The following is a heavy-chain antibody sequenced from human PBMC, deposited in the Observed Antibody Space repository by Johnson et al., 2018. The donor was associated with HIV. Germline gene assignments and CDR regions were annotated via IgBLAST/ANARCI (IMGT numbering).Heavy chain of an antibody. Sequence: QVQLVESGGGVVQPGRSLRLSCAASGFTFSSYAMHWVRQAPGKGLEWVAVISYDGRNKYYADSVKGRFTISRDNSKNTLYLQMNSLRAEDTAVYYCASLGLDLLVKAPLSVVFDAFDIWGQGTMVTVSS. J-gene: IGHJ3*02. CDR1: GFTFSSYA. V-gene: IGHV3-30*04. CDR3: ASLGLDLLVKAPLSVVFDAFDI. CDR2: ISYDGRNK. D-gene: IGHD3-16*01.